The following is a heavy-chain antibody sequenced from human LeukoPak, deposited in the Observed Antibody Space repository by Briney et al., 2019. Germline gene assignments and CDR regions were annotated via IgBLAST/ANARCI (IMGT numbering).Heavy chain of an antibody. CDR2: IYPGDSDT. Sequence: GESLKISCKGSGYSFTNYWIGWVRQMPGKGLEWMGIIYPGDSDTRYSPSFQGQVTISADKSISTAYLQWSSLKASDTAMYYCARSGDSSSWYGREGFDYWSQGTLVTVSS. CDR3: ARSGDSSSWYGREGFDY. CDR1: GYSFTNYW. D-gene: IGHD6-13*01. V-gene: IGHV5-51*01. J-gene: IGHJ4*02.